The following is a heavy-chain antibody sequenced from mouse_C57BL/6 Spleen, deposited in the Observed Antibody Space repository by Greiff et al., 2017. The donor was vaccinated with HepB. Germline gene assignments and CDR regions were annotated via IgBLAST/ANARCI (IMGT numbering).Heavy chain of an antibody. D-gene: IGHD2-4*01. J-gene: IGHJ4*01. CDR3: ARSDDYDVVYYAMDD. V-gene: IGHV1-64*01. CDR1: GYTFTSYW. Sequence: QVQLQQPGAELVKPGASVKLSCKASGYTFTSYWMHWVKQRPGQGLEWIGMIHPNSGSTNYNEKFKSKATLTVDKSSSTAYMQLSSLTSEDSAVYYCARSDDYDVVYYAMDDWGQGTSVTVSS. CDR2: IHPNSGST.